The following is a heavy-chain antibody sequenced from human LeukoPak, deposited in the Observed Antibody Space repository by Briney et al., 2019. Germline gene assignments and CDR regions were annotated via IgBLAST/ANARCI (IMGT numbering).Heavy chain of an antibody. Sequence: SETLSLTCAVCGASFSNYYLSWVRQPPGKGLEWIGEITHHGETHYNPSLKTRVTISVDTSKNQFSLRLSSVAATDTAVYYCAPILGDYSDFDSWGQGTLVSVSS. CDR3: APILGDYSDFDS. CDR1: GASFSNYY. J-gene: IGHJ4*02. D-gene: IGHD4-17*01. V-gene: IGHV4-34*01. CDR2: ITHHGET.